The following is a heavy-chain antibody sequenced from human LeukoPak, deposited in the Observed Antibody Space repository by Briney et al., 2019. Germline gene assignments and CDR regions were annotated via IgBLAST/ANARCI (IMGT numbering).Heavy chain of an antibody. Sequence: GGSLRLSCAASGFTFSSYSMNWVRPAPGKGLEWVSSISSSSSYIYYADSVKGRFTISRGNAKNSLYLQMNSLRAEDTAVYYCARNYGGNSGPIDYWGQGTLVTVSS. D-gene: IGHD4-23*01. CDR2: ISSSSSYI. CDR3: ARNYGGNSGPIDY. CDR1: GFTFSSYS. V-gene: IGHV3-21*01. J-gene: IGHJ4*02.